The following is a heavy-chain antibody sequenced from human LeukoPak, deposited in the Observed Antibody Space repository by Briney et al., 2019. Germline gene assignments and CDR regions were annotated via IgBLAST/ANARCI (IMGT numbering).Heavy chain of an antibody. CDR1: GYTFTDYW. D-gene: IGHD1-1*01. CDR2: IFPGDSET. CDR3: VRPGPTALIVGTSPARFDY. V-gene: IGHV5-51*01. J-gene: IGHJ4*02. Sequence: GQSLKSSCKGSGYTFTDYWIGWVRQMPGKGLEWMGSIFPGDSETGYSPSFQGQVTFSADKSINTAYLQWSSLKASETAKYYCVRPGPTALIVGTSPARFDYWGQGTLVTVSS.